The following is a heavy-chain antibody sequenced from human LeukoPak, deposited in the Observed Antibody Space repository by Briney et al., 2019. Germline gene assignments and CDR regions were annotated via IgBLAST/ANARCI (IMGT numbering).Heavy chain of an antibody. CDR3: VIGEWELQDY. CDR1: GYTFTDYY. Sequence: ASVKVSCKTSGYTFTDYYIHWLRQAPGQGLEWLGWINPKTGGTSYGEKFQGRVTLTRDPSITTAHMELRGLRSDDSAFYYCVIGEWELQDYWGQGTRVIV. J-gene: IGHJ4*02. D-gene: IGHD1-26*01. CDR2: INPKTGGT. V-gene: IGHV1-2*02.